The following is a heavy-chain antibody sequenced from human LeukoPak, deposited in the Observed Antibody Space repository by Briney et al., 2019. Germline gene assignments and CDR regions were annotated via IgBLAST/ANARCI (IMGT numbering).Heavy chain of an antibody. D-gene: IGHD1-1*01. CDR1: GFTFSNFA. CDR3: AKDRGTHRLFDY. J-gene: IGHJ4*02. V-gene: IGHV3-23*01. CDR2: LSGSGGST. Sequence: PGRSLRLSCAASGFTFSNFAMNWVRQAPGKGLEWVSALSGSGGSTYFADSVKGRFTISRDNSKNTLYLQMHSLRAEDTAVYYCAKDRGTHRLFDYWGQGTLVTVSS.